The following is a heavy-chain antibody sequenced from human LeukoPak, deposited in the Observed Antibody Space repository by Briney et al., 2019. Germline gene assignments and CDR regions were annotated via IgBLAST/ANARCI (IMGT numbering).Heavy chain of an antibody. D-gene: IGHD3-22*01. Sequence: AGSLRLPCAASGFTFTTYSMNWVRQAPGKGLEWVAVVSYEGSKQYYAESVKGRFTISRDNSKSTVYMQMSSLRAEDTAVYYCAKSRSVDNSGYFDLWGPGILVTVSS. V-gene: IGHV3-30*18. J-gene: IGHJ4*02. CDR3: AKSRSVDNSGYFDL. CDR1: GFTFTTYS. CDR2: VSYEGSKQ.